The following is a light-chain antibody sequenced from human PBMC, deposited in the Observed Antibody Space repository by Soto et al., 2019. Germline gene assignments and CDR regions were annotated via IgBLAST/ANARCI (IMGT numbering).Light chain of an antibody. V-gene: IGKV1-9*01. J-gene: IGKJ4*01. CDR1: QGISSY. CDR2: AAS. Sequence: IQLTQSPSSLSASVGDRVTITCRASQGISSYLAWYQQKPGKAPKLLIYAASTLQSGVPSRFSGSGSGTDFALTISSLPPEDFATSYCQQLNSYPLTFGGGTKVEIK. CDR3: QQLNSYPLT.